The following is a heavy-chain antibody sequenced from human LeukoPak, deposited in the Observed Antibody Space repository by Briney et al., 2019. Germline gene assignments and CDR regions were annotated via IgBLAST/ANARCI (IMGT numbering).Heavy chain of an antibody. CDR3: VSLWFGELSVNNNYHMDA. J-gene: IGHJ6*03. CDR2: IYRDGST. D-gene: IGHD3-10*01. V-gene: IGHV3-53*01. CDR1: GFIVNTNY. Sequence: GGSLRLSCAASGFIVNTNYMSWVRQAPGKGLEWVSVIYRDGSTYYADSVKGRLTMSRDISKNTVFLQMNSLRVEDTAVYYCVSLWFGELSVNNNYHMDAWGKGATVTISS.